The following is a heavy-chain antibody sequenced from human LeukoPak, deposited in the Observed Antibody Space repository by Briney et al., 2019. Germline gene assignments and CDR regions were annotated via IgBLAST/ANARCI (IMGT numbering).Heavy chain of an antibody. CDR2: ISSSSSAI. CDR1: GFSFSNYW. J-gene: IGHJ6*03. D-gene: IGHD2-15*01. Sequence: GGSLRLSCAASGFSFSNYWMNWVRQAPGKGLEWLSYISSSSSAIHSADSVKGRFTISRDNAKDSLYLQMRSLGAEDTAVCYCVRDRDSTDSSFYMDVWGKGTTVTVSS. V-gene: IGHV3-48*01. CDR3: VRDRDSTDSSFYMDV.